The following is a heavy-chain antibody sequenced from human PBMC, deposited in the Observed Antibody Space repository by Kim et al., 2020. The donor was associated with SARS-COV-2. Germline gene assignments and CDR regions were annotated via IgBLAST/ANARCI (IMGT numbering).Heavy chain of an antibody. CDR3: ITPDRRGATNGY. D-gene: IGHD1-26*01. V-gene: IGHV3-7*01. Sequence: FYGGAVKGRFTIARDNAQNSLYLQMNSLGAEDTAVYYCITPDRRGATNGYWGQGTLVTVSS. J-gene: IGHJ4*02.